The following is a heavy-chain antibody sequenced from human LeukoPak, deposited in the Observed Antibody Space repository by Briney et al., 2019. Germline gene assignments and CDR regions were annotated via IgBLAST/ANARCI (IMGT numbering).Heavy chain of an antibody. Sequence: SETLSLTCAVYGGSFSGYYWSWIRQPPGKGLEWIGEINHSGSTNYNPSLKSRVTISIDTSKNQFSLKLSSVTAADTAVYYCAREQHHFDYWGQGTLVTVSS. CDR3: AREQHHFDY. D-gene: IGHD6-13*01. J-gene: IGHJ4*02. CDR1: GGSFSGYY. V-gene: IGHV4-34*01. CDR2: INHSGST.